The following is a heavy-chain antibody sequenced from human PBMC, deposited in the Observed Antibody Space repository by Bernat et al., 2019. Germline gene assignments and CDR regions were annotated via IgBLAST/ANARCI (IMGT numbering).Heavy chain of an antibody. J-gene: IGHJ6*03. V-gene: IGHV3-15*01. D-gene: IGHD3-3*01. CDR3: TTDAIFGVVIRYYYYMDV. CDR1: GFTFSNAW. Sequence: EVQLVESGGGLVKPGGSLRLSCAASGFTFSNAWMSWVRQAPGKGLEWVGRIKSKTDGGTTYYAAPVKGRFTISRDDSKNTLYLQMTRLKTEDTAVYYCTTDAIFGVVIRYYYYMDVWGKGTAVTVSS. CDR2: IKSKTDGGTT.